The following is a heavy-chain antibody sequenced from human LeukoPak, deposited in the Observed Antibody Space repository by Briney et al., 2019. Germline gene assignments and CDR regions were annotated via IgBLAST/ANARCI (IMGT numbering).Heavy chain of an antibody. CDR1: GGSISSSSYY. V-gene: IGHV4-39*07. CDR2: IYYSGST. D-gene: IGHD6-19*01. Sequence: SETLSLNCTVSGGSISSSSYYWGWIRQPPGKGLEWIGSIYYSGSTYYNPSLKRRGTISVDRSKNEFSLKLSSVTAAATAVYYCARDQGGWRLVPRSYYYMDVWGKGTKVTVSS. CDR3: ARDQGGWRLVPRSYYYMDV. J-gene: IGHJ6*03.